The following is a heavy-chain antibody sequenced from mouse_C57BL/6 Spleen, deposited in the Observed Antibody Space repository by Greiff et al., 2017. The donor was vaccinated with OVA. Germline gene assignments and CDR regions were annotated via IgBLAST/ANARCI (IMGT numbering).Heavy chain of an antibody. CDR1: GYTFTSYW. CDR2: IHPNSGST. V-gene: IGHV1-64*01. Sequence: VQLQQSGAELVKPGASVKLSCKASGYTFTSYWMHWVKQRPGQGLEWIGMIHPNSGSTNYNEKFKSKATLTVDKSSSTAYMQLSSLTSEDSAVYYCARGPTKGPYFDVWGTGTTVTVSS. J-gene: IGHJ1*03. D-gene: IGHD2-10*01. CDR3: ARGPTKGPYFDV.